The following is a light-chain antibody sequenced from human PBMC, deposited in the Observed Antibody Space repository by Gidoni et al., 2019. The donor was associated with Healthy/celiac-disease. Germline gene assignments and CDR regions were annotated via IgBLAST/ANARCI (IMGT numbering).Light chain of an antibody. J-gene: IGKJ4*01. Sequence: DLPLTTSPSSLSASVGDRVTITCQASQGISNYLDWFQQKPVKAPKALIYDASSLQSGVPSKFSGSGSGTDFNINSSSLQPEDIATYYCQQYNSYPLTFXGXTKVEIK. CDR2: DAS. CDR3: QQYNSYPLT. CDR1: QGISNY. V-gene: IGKV1-16*02.